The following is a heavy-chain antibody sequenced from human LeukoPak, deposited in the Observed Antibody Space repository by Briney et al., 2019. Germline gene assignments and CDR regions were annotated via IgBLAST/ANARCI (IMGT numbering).Heavy chain of an antibody. Sequence: GGSLRLSCAASGFTFSSYWMHWVRQAPGKGLVWVSRINSDGSSTIYADPVKGRFTISRDNAKSTVYLQMNSLRVEDTSVYYCVRGAIGPGVDVWGQGTTVTVSS. V-gene: IGHV3-74*01. CDR2: INSDGSST. J-gene: IGHJ6*02. D-gene: IGHD1-14*01. CDR3: VRGAIGPGVDV. CDR1: GFTFSSYW.